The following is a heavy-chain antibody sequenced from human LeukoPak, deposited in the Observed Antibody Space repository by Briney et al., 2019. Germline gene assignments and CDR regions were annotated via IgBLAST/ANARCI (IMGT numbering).Heavy chain of an antibody. Sequence: SETLSLTCSVFGGSIRSDTSYWVWIRQPPGKGLEWIGEINHSGSTNYNPSLKSRVTISVDTSKNQFSLKLSSVTAADTAVYYCARETVVVPATSSRYYYYYYMDVWGKGTTVTVSS. V-gene: IGHV4-39*07. CDR3: ARETVVVPATSSRYYYYYYMDV. CDR2: INHSGST. J-gene: IGHJ6*03. D-gene: IGHD2-2*01. CDR1: GGSIRSDTSY.